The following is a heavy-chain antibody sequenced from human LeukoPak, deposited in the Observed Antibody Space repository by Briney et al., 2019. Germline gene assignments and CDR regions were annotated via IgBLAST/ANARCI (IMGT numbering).Heavy chain of an antibody. CDR2: IKVDGSET. V-gene: IGHV3-7*01. D-gene: IGHD4-11*01. Sequence: GGSLRLSCAASGFTFSNYWMSWVRQVPGKGLEWLANIKVDGSETYYVDSLKGRFTISRDNAKNSVYLQMNSQRVEDTAVYYCARDGHWEVTRGHYFDYWGQGTLVTVSS. CDR3: ARDGHWEVTRGHYFDY. CDR1: GFTFSNYW. J-gene: IGHJ4*02.